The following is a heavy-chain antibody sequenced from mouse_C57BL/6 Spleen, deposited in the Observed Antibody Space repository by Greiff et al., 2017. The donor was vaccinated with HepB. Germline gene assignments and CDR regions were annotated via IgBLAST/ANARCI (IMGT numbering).Heavy chain of an antibody. CDR2: ISYDGSN. CDR1: GYSITSGYY. J-gene: IGHJ1*03. V-gene: IGHV3-6*01. D-gene: IGHD1-1*02. CDR3: ARDRNGPWYFDV. Sequence: EVQVVESGPGLVKPSQSLSLTCSVTGYSITSGYYWNWIRQFPGNKLEWMGYISYDGSNNYNPSLKNRISITRDTSKNQFFLKLNSVTTEDTATYYCARDRNGPWYFDVWGTGTTVTVSS.